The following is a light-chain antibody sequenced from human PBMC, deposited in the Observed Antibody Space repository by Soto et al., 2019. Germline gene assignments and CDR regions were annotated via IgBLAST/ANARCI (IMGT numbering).Light chain of an antibody. CDR1: QSFSSSY. V-gene: IGKV3-20*01. CDR2: GAS. J-gene: IGKJ1*01. CDR3: QQYGSSPWT. Sequence: ENVLKQSPGTLSLSPGERATLSCRASQSFSSSYLAWYQQKPGQAPRLLIYGASSRATGIPDRFSGSGSGTDFTLTISRLEPEDFAVYYCQQYGSSPWTFGQGTNVDI.